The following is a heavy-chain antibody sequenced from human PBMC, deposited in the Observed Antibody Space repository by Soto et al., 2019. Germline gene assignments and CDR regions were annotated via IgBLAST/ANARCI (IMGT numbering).Heavy chain of an antibody. CDR2: ISPFTGDT. Sequence: GGSVKVSCKASGYTFTNYGINWVRQAPGQGLEWMGWISPFTGDTHYTQSLQGRITMTTDTSTSTAYMELRSLRSADTAVYYCARSCSGGSCHSAYWGQGTLVTVSS. CDR3: ARSCSGGSCHSAY. D-gene: IGHD2-15*01. V-gene: IGHV1-18*04. CDR1: GYTFTNYG. J-gene: IGHJ4*02.